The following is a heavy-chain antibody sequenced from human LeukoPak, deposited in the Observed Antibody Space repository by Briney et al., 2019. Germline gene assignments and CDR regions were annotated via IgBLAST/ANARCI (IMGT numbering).Heavy chain of an antibody. V-gene: IGHV1-2*02. CDR2: INPNSGGT. D-gene: IGHD5-12*01. CDR1: GYTFTGYY. J-gene: IGHJ4*02. CDR3: ARGYSGYDVAFDY. Sequence: ASVKVSCKASGYTFTGYYMHWVRQAPGQGLEWMGWINPNSGGTNYAQKFQGRVTMTRDTSISTAYMELSRLRSDDTAVYYRARGYSGYDVAFDYWGQGTLVTVSS.